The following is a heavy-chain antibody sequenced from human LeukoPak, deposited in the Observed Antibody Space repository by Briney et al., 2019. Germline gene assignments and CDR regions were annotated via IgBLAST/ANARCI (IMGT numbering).Heavy chain of an antibody. Sequence: SVKVSCKASGGTFSSYAISWVRQAPGQGLEWMGRIIPILGIANYAQKFQGRVTITADKSTSTAYMELSSLRSEDTAVYYCARDGGNSGYFDYWGQGTLVTVSS. CDR1: GGTFSSYA. CDR2: IIPILGIA. J-gene: IGHJ4*02. D-gene: IGHD4-23*01. CDR3: ARDGGNSGYFDY. V-gene: IGHV1-69*04.